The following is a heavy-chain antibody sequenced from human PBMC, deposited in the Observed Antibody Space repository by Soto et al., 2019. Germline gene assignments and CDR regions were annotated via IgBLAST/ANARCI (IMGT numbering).Heavy chain of an antibody. Sequence: EVQLLESGGGLVQPGGSLRLSCVASGFTFSSYAMRWFRQAPGKGLEWVSLVSGSGGATYYADSVKGRFTISKDNFKNTVYLQMNSLGAEDTAIYYCAKCDIVVPPAYYMDFWGKGTTVIVS. CDR1: GFTFSSYA. J-gene: IGHJ6*03. V-gene: IGHV3-23*01. CDR3: AKCDIVVPPAYYMDF. D-gene: IGHD2-15*01. CDR2: VSGSGGAT.